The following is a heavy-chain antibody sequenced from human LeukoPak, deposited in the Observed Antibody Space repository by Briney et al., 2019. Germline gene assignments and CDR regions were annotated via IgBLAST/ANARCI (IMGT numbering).Heavy chain of an antibody. CDR3: AKKVGLVSAPLYYFDL. Sequence: GGSLRLSCAASGFTFSSYAMSWVRQAPGKGLEWVSATSGPGGSRDYADSVKGRFTISRDDSKNTLYLQMNSLRAEDTAIYYCAKKVGLVSAPLYYFDLWGQGTLVTVSS. CDR1: GFTFSSYA. V-gene: IGHV3-23*01. CDR2: TSGPGGSR. D-gene: IGHD6-6*01. J-gene: IGHJ4*02.